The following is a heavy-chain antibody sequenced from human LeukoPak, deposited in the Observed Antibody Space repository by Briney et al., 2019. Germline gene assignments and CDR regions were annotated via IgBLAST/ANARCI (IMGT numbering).Heavy chain of an antibody. CDR3: ARDMLGSGNYYPPYNWFDP. CDR2: INPSGGST. D-gene: IGHD3-10*01. J-gene: IGHJ5*02. V-gene: IGHV1-46*01. CDR1: GYTFTSYY. Sequence: GASVKVSCKASGYTFTSYYMHWVRQAPGQGLEWMGIINPSGGSTSYAQKFQGRVTMTRDMSTSTVYMELSSQRSEDTAVYYCARDMLGSGNYYPPYNWFDPWGQGTLVTVSS.